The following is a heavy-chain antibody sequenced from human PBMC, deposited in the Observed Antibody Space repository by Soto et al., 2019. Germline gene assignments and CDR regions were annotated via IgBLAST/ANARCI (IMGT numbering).Heavy chain of an antibody. V-gene: IGHV4-59*01. CDR2: IHYSGTT. CDR3: ARYNSYAIDY. J-gene: IGHJ4*02. D-gene: IGHD2-8*01. Sequence: TLSLTCTVSGTSISSYYWSWIRQPPGMGLEWIANIHYSGTTNYNPSLASRVTLSVDTSKNQFSLKMTSVTAADRAMYFCARYNSYAIDYWGRGTLVTVSS. CDR1: GTSISSYY.